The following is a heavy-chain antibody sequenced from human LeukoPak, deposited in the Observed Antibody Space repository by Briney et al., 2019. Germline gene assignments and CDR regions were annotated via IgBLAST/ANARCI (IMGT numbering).Heavy chain of an antibody. CDR2: ISSSSSTI. CDR1: GSTFSSYS. CDR3: TNWGDTWGLDF. V-gene: IGHV3-48*01. Sequence: PGGSLRLSCAASGSTFSSYSMNWVRQAPGKGLEWVSYISSSSSTIYYADSVKGRFTISRDNAKNSLYLQMNSLSAEDTAVYFCTNWGDTWGLDFWGQGILVSVSS. J-gene: IGHJ4*02. D-gene: IGHD7-27*01.